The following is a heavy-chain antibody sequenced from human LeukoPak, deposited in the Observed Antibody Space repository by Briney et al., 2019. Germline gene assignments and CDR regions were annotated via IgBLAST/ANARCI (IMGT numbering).Heavy chain of an antibody. CDR2: INPNSGGT. J-gene: IGHJ5*02. CDR1: GYTFTRYY. V-gene: IGHV1-2*02. CDR3: ARGGSSSSVWFDP. D-gene: IGHD6-13*01. Sequence: ASVKVSCKASGYTFTRYYMHWVRQAPGQGLEGMGWINPNSGGTNYAQKFQGRVTMTRDTSISTAYMELSRLRSDDTAVYYCARGGSSSSVWFDPWGQGTLVTVSS.